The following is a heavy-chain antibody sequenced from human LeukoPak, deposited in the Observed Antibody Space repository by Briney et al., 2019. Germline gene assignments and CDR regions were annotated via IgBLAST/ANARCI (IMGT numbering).Heavy chain of an antibody. Sequence: GGSLRLSCAASGFTFTNAWMSWVRQAPGKGLEWVGRIKRKIDGGTTDYAAPVKGRFTTSRDDSKNTLYLQMNSLKTEDTAVYYCTTNTAMVSSRMDFWGQGTTVTVSS. CDR3: TTNTAMVSSRMDF. CDR1: GFTFTNAW. V-gene: IGHV3-15*01. J-gene: IGHJ6*02. CDR2: IKRKIDGGTT. D-gene: IGHD5-18*01.